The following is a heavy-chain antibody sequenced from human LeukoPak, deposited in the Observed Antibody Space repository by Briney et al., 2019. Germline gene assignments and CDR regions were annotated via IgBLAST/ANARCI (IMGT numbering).Heavy chain of an antibody. CDR1: VYTFTDYY. CDR2: INPKSGDT. D-gene: IGHD3-16*01. Sequence: ASVTVSFKASVYTFTDYYVHWVRQAPGQGMGWMGWINPKSGDTNYAQKFQGSVTMTRDTSISTAYMELRSLRFDDTAVHYCARGGTLDYWGQGTLVTVFS. V-gene: IGHV1-2*02. CDR3: ARGGTLDY. J-gene: IGHJ4*02.